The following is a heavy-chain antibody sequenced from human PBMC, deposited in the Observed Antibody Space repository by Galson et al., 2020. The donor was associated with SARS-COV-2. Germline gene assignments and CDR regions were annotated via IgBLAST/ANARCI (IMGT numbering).Heavy chain of an antibody. CDR2: SYSHGDT. J-gene: IGHJ4*02. CDR1: EFIVNSYY. V-gene: IGHV3-53*01. CDR3: ARDMQEVGTSQ. Sequence: GGSLRLSCSLSEFIVNSYYISWVRQAPGKGLEWVSVSYSHGDTYYADSVKGRFTVSRDNSKNTMYLQMSSLRAEDTAVYNCARDMQEVGTSQWGQGTLVTVSS. D-gene: IGHD1-1*01.